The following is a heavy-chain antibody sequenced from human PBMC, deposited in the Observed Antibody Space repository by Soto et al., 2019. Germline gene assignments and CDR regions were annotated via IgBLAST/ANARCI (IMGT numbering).Heavy chain of an antibody. D-gene: IGHD2-2*01. V-gene: IGHV3-49*03. CDR2: IRSKAYGGTT. CDR3: TRAHGFSIPTSLDP. CDR1: GFTFGDYA. Sequence: GGSLRLSCTASGFTFGDYAMSWFRQAPGKGLEWVGFIRSKAYGGTTGYAASVKGRFTISRDDSKSIAYLQMNSLKTEDTAVYYCTRAHGFSIPTSLDPWGQGTLVTVSS. J-gene: IGHJ5*02.